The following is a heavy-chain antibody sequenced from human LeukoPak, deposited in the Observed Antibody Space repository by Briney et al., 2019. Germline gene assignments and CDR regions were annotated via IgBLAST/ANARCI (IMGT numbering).Heavy chain of an antibody. CDR3: ARGTYGYYIDV. V-gene: IGHV4-38-2*02. D-gene: IGHD4-17*01. CDR2: IYRSGIT. CDR1: NYSISNSLY. J-gene: IGHJ6*03. Sequence: SETLSLTCSGSNYSISNSLYWGWLRQPPGKGLEWIGSIYRSGITFYNPSLKSRVTISLDTSKNQFSLKLSSVTAADTAVYFGARGTYGYYIDVWGKGTTVTVSS.